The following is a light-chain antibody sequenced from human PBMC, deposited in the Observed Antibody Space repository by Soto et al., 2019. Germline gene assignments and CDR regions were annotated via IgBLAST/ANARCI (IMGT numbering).Light chain of an antibody. Sequence: EIKLTHSPATLSSYPDDRVTLACRASQYINTRLAWYQHRPGQAPRLLIYQTSIRAAGIPARFSASGTGTDFTLTISDVQPEDFAVYYCHLRQFLPRTFGQGGIVDIK. CDR2: QTS. CDR3: HLRQFLPRT. V-gene: IGKV3D-11*01. CDR1: QYINTR. J-gene: IGKJ1*01.